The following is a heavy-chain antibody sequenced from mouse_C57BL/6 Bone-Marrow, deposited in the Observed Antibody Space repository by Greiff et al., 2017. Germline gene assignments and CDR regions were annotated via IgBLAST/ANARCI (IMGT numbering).Heavy chain of an antibody. CDR2: IDPSDSYT. V-gene: IGHV1-59*01. D-gene: IGHD1-1*01. J-gene: IGHJ2*01. CDR1: GYTFTSYW. Sequence: QVQLQQPGAELVRPGTSVKLSCKASGYTFTSYWMHWVKQRPGQGLEWIGVIDPSDSYTNYNQKFKGKDTLTVDTSSSTAYMQLSSLTSEDSAVYYCERAVSTVVAVDYWGQGTTLTVSS. CDR3: ERAVSTVVAVDY.